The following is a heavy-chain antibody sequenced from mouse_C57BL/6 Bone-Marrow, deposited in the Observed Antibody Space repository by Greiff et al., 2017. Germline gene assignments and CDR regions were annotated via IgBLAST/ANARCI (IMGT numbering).Heavy chain of an antibody. V-gene: IGHV1-69*01. CDR2: IDPSDSYT. CDR3: ARTEGDY. Sequence: VQLQQPGAELVMPGASVKLSCKASGYTFTSYWMHWVKQRPGQGLEWIGEIDPSDSYTNYNQKFKGKSTLTVDKSSSTAYMQLSSLTSEETAVYYCARTEGDYWGQGTTLTVSS. J-gene: IGHJ2*01. CDR1: GYTFTSYW.